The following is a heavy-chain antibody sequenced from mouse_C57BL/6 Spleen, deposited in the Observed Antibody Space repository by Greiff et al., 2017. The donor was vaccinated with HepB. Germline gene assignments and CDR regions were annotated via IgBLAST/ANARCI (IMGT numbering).Heavy chain of an antibody. CDR3: TRSDDGYYRYWFAY. CDR2: IDPETGGT. J-gene: IGHJ3*01. CDR1: GYTFTDYE. V-gene: IGHV1-15*01. D-gene: IGHD2-3*01. Sequence: VKLMESGAELVRPGASVTLSCKASGYTFTDYEMHWVKQTPVHGLEWIGAIDPETGGTAYNQKFKGKAILTADKSSSTAYMELRSLTSEDSAVYYCTRSDDGYYRYWFAYWGRGTLVTVSA.